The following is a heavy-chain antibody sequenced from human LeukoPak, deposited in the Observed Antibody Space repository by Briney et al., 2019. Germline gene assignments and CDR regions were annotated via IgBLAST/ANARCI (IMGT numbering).Heavy chain of an antibody. CDR2: IYHSGST. Sequence: SETLSLTCTVSGYSISSGFYWGWIRQPPGKGLEWIGNIYHSGSTYYNPSLKSRVTISVDTSKNQFSLKLISVTAADTAVYFCARGPYSYDSSGAFDIWGQGTMVTVSS. CDR1: GYSISSGFY. V-gene: IGHV4-38-2*02. J-gene: IGHJ3*02. D-gene: IGHD3-22*01. CDR3: ARGPYSYDSSGAFDI.